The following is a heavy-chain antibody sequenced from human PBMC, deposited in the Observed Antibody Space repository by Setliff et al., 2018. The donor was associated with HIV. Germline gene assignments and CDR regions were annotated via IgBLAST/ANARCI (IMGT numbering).Heavy chain of an antibody. V-gene: IGHV1-2*06. CDR1: GYMFSGFH. Sequence: SVKVSCKASGYMFSGFHMHWVRQAAGQGLEWMGRINPNSGGTNYAQKFQGRVTMTRDTSISTAYMELSRLRSDDTAVYYCARDWAEDYYGSGSFQYWGQGTRVTVSS. J-gene: IGHJ1*01. CDR2: INPNSGGT. CDR3: ARDWAEDYYGSGSFQY. D-gene: IGHD3-10*01.